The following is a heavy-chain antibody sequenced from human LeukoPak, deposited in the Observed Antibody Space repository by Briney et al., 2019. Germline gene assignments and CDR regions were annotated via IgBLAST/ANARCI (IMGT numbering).Heavy chain of an antibody. D-gene: IGHD6-13*01. CDR2: IHHYGST. Sequence: SETLSLTCAVYGGSFSGYYWSWIRQTPEKGLEWIGEIHHYGSTNYNPSLKSRVTTLIDTSKNQFSLKLNSVTAADTAVYYCARTYQSTVPGIAGAGTFDYWGQGILVTVSS. J-gene: IGHJ4*02. CDR1: GGSFSGYY. CDR3: ARTYQSTVPGIAGAGTFDY. V-gene: IGHV4-34*01.